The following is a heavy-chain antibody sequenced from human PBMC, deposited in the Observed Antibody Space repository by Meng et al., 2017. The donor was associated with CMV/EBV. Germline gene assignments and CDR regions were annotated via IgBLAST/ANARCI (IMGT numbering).Heavy chain of an antibody. CDR2: INPSGGST. V-gene: IGHV1-46*01. CDR3: ARVTQLAPKHLRSLYYFDY. Sequence: ASVKVSCKASGYTFTSYYMHWVRQAPGQGLEWMGIINPSGGSTSYAQKFQGRVTMTRDTSTSTVYMELSSLRSEDTAVYYCARVTQLAPKHLRSLYYFDYWGQGTLVTVSS. CDR1: GYTFTSYY. J-gene: IGHJ4*02. D-gene: IGHD1-1*01.